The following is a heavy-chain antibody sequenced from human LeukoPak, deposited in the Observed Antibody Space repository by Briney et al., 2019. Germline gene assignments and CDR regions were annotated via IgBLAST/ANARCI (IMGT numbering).Heavy chain of an antibody. V-gene: IGHV4-59*12. D-gene: IGHD6-13*01. CDR2: IYYSGST. CDR3: ARVTATGTCDY. CDR1: GGSISSYY. Sequence: SETLSLTCTVSGGSISSYYWSWIRQPPGKGLEWIGYIYYSGSTNYNPSLKSRVTISINTSKNQFSLKLSSVTAADTAVYYCARVTATGTCDYWGQGTLVTASS. J-gene: IGHJ4*02.